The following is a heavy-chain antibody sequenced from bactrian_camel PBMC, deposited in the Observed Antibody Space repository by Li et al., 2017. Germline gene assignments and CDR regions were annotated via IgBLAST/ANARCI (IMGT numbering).Heavy chain of an antibody. CDR3: AIARDVWWDY. J-gene: IGHJ4*01. D-gene: IGHD7*01. CDR2: IFSDGKV. Sequence: VQLVESGGGLVQPGGSLRLSCVGSGFTFSSSYMSWVRQAPGKGLEWVSNIFSDGKVTYADFAKGRFTISRSNDEKTVYLQMNSLKPDDTARYYCAIARDVWWDYWGQGTQVTVS. CDR1: GFTFSSSY. V-gene: IGHV3S10*01.